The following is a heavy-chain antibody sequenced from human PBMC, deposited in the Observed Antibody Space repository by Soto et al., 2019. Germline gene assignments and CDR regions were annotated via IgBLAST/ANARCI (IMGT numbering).Heavy chain of an antibody. CDR1: GWSINTYY. V-gene: IGHV4-59*08. Sequence: SATLSLTCPVSGWSINTYYWSWSRQPPGKGLEWIGYIYYRANPNYNPSLKSRVTISQDTSKNQFSLKLSSVTAADTAVYYCARHYGDGYDYVDYWGQGTLVTVS. D-gene: IGHD5-12*01. CDR2: IYYRANP. CDR3: ARHYGDGYDYVDY. J-gene: IGHJ4*02.